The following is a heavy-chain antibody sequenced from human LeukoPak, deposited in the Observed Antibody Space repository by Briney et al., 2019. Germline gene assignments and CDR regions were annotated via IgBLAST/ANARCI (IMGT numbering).Heavy chain of an antibody. V-gene: IGHV3-7*04. CDR1: GFTFSTYW. CDR2: IKQDGGEK. Sequence: GRSLRLSCAASGFTFSTYWMSWVRQAPGKGLEWVASIKQDGGEKYYVDSVKGRFTISRDNAKNSLFLQMNSLRAEDTAVYYCARGPHKFDYWGQGSLVTVSP. J-gene: IGHJ4*02. CDR3: ARGPHKFDY.